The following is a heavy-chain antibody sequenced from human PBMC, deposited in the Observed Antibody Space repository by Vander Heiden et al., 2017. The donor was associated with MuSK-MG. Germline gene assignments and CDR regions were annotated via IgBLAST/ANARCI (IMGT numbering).Heavy chain of an antibody. CDR3: ARYCSGTNCYSAGIVDY. CDR2: INPNSGDT. V-gene: IGHV1-2*02. J-gene: IGHJ4*02. CDR1: GYTFTDYY. D-gene: IGHD2-15*01. Sequence: QVQLVQSGTEVKKPGASVKVSCKASGYTFTDYYMHWVRQAPGQGLDWMGWINPNSGDTNYAQNFQGRVSMTRDTSISTAYMELSRLRSDETAVYYCARYCSGTNCYSAGIVDYWGQGTLVTVSS.